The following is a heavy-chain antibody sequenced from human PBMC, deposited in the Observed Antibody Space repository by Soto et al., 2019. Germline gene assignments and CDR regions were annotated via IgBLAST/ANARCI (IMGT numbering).Heavy chain of an antibody. CDR2: INHSGST. Sequence: SETLCLTCTVYGGSFIGYYGSWIRQPPGKGLEWIGEINHSGSTNYNPSLKSRVTISVDTSKNQFSLKLSSVTAADTAVYFCARDRYSSSPDFDYWGQGTLVTVSS. CDR3: ARDRYSSSPDFDY. CDR1: GGSFIGYY. J-gene: IGHJ4*02. V-gene: IGHV4-34*01. D-gene: IGHD3-22*01.